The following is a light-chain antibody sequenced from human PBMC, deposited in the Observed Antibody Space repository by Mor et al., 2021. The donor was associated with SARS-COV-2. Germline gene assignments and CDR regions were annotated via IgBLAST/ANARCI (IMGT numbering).Light chain of an antibody. J-gene: IGKJ1*01. V-gene: IGKV1-9*01. CDR2: DAS. Sequence: GISNYVAWYQQKPGKAPNLLIYDASILQSGVPPRFSGSGSGTEFSLTISSLQSEDFATYYCQQLHSYPWTFGQGTKV. CDR1: GISNY. CDR3: QQLHSYPWT.